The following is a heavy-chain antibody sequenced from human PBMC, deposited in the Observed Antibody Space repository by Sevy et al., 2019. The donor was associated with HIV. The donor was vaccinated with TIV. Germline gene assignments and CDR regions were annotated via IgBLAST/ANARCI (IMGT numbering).Heavy chain of an antibody. V-gene: IGHV3-74*01. Sequence: GGSLRLSCAASGFTFRSYWMHWVRQAPGKGLMWVSRINSDGSSTNYADSVKGRFTISRDNAKNTLYLQVNSLRAEDTAVYYGARAPSSWYFDLWGRGTLVTVSS. CDR1: GFTFRSYW. CDR2: INSDGSST. D-gene: IGHD2-2*01. CDR3: ARAPSSWYFDL. J-gene: IGHJ2*01.